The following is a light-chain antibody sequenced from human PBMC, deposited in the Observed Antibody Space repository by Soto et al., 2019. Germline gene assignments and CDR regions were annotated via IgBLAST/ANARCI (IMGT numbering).Light chain of an antibody. Sequence: IQLTQSPSSLSASLGDRVIITCRASQGISSCLAWYQQNPGKAPKLLIYAASTFQGGVPSRFSDSGSGTDVTLTISSLQPEYFAPYYCEQLNSYPFIFAPVPKVNIK. CDR3: EQLNSYPFI. CDR1: QGISSC. V-gene: IGKV1-9*01. J-gene: IGKJ3*01. CDR2: AAS.